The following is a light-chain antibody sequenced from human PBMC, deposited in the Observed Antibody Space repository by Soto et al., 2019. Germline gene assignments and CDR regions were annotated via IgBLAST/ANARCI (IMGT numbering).Light chain of an antibody. Sequence: EIVLTQSPATLSLSPGERATLSCRARQSVSSYFAWYQQKPGQAPRLLIYDASNRATGIPARFSGSGSGTDFTLTISSLEPEDFAVYYCQQRANWPLTFGQGNRVEI. V-gene: IGKV3-11*01. CDR1: QSVSSY. CDR2: DAS. J-gene: IGKJ1*01. CDR3: QQRANWPLT.